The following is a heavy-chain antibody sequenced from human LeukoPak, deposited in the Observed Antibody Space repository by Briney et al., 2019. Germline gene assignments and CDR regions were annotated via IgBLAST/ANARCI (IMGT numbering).Heavy chain of an antibody. V-gene: IGHV1-18*01. J-gene: IGHJ4*02. CDR3: ARVNTMIVVVPYYFDY. CDR1: GYTFTSYG. Sequence: ASVKVSCKASGYTFTSYGISWVRQASGQGLEWMGWISAYNGNTNYAQKLQGRVTMTTDTSTSTAYMELRGLRSDDTAVYYCARVNTMIVVVPYYFDYWGQGTLVTVSS. D-gene: IGHD3-22*01. CDR2: ISAYNGNT.